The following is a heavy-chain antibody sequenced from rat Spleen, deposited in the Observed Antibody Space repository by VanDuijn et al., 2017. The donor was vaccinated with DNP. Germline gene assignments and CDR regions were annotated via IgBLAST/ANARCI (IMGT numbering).Heavy chain of an antibody. D-gene: IGHD1-4*01. CDR2: IWSGGNT. CDR1: GFSLTSYN. CDR3: NRNEFGQPGVY. J-gene: IGHJ2*01. Sequence: QVQLKESGPGLVQPSRTLSLTCTVSGFSLTSYNVHWVRQPPGKGLEWMGVIWSGGNTDYNSALKPRLSISRDTSESRVFLTVTSRQTEDTGIYYCNRNEFGQPGVYWGQGVMVTVSS. V-gene: IGHV2S13*01.